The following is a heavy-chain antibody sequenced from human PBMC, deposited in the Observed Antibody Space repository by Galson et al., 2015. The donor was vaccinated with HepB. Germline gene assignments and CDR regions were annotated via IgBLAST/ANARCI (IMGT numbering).Heavy chain of an antibody. J-gene: IGHJ6*02. CDR3: VKEFARHSYGDV. V-gene: IGHV3-23*01. Sequence: SLRLSCAASGFTFGRDAMSWVRQAPGKGPEWVSAISGSGSRTYYADSVMDRFSISRDNAKDTLYLQMNSLRVDDTAVYYCVKEFARHSYGDVWGPGTTVTVSS. CDR2: ISGSGSRT. D-gene: IGHD5-18*01. CDR1: GFTFGRDA.